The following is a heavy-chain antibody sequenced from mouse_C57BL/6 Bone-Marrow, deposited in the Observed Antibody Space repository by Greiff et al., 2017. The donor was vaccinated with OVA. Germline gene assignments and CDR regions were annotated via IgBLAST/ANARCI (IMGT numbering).Heavy chain of an antibody. Sequence: QVQLQQPGAALVKPGASVKLSCKASGYTFTSYWMQWVKQRPGQGLEWIGEFDPSDSYTNYNQKFKGKATLTVDTSSSTAYMQLSSLTSEDSAVYYCERSLTTDGSSYDYAMDYWGQGTSVTVSS. V-gene: IGHV1-50*01. CDR2: FDPSDSYT. CDR3: ERSLTTDGSSYDYAMDY. D-gene: IGHD1-1*01. CDR1: GYTFTSYW. J-gene: IGHJ4*01.